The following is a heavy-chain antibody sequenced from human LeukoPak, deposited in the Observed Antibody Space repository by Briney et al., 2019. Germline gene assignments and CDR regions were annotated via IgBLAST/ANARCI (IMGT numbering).Heavy chain of an antibody. V-gene: IGHV1-46*01. CDR3: ARAPQGYSSSWYLFDY. Sequence: ASVKASCKASGYTFTSYYMHWVRQAPGQGLEWMGIINPSGGSTSYAQKFQGRVTMTRDTSTSTVYMELSSLRSEDTAVYYCARAPQGYSSSWYLFDYWGQGTLVTVSS. J-gene: IGHJ4*02. CDR2: INPSGGST. CDR1: GYTFTSYY. D-gene: IGHD6-13*01.